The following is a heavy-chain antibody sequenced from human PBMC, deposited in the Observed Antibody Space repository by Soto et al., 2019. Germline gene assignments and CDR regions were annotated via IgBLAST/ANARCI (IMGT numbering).Heavy chain of an antibody. CDR2: IYYSGST. J-gene: IGHJ6*03. V-gene: IGHV4-59*01. D-gene: IGHD3-3*01. Sequence: SETLSLTCTVSGGSISSYYWSWIRQPPGKGLEWIGYIYYSGSTNYNPSLKSRVTILVDTSKNQFSLKLSSVTAADTAVYYCARVSRHYDFWSGSSPGYYYYMDVWGKGTTVTVS. CDR3: ARVSRHYDFWSGSSPGYYYYMDV. CDR1: GGSISSYY.